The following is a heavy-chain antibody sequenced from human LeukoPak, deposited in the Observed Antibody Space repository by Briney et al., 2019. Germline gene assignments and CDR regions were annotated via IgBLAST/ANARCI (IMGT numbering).Heavy chain of an antibody. D-gene: IGHD6-19*01. J-gene: IGHJ4*02. CDR2: ISSGSTI. CDR3: ARESIAVAGAPFDY. CDR1: GFTFSSYE. V-gene: IGHV3-48*03. Sequence: GGSLRLSCAASGFTFSSYEMNWVRQAPGKGLEWVSYISSGSTIYDVDSVKGRFTISRDNAKNSLYLQMNSLRAEDTAVYYCARESIAVAGAPFDYWGQGTLVTVSS.